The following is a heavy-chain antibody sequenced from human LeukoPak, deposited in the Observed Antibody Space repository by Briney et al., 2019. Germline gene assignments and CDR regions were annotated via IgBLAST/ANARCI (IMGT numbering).Heavy chain of an antibody. CDR3: ARGSRNHYDYSGYYSY. J-gene: IGHJ4*02. CDR2: ISGSGGST. V-gene: IGHV3-23*01. D-gene: IGHD3-22*01. Sequence: GGSLRLSCAASGFTFSSYAMSWVRQAPGKVLEWVSAISGSGGSTYYADSVKGRFTISRDNSKNTLYLQMGSLRAEDMAVYYCARGSRNHYDYSGYYSYWGQGTLVTVSS. CDR1: GFTFSSYA.